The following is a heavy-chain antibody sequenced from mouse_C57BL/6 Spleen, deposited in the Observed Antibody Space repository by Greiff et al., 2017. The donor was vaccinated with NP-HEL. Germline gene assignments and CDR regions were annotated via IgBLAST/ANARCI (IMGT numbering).Heavy chain of an antibody. CDR1: GYTFTDYE. J-gene: IGHJ4*01. D-gene: IGHD2-3*01. CDR3: TRGDGSYAMDY. Sequence: QVQLKQSGAELVRPGASVTLSCKASGYTFTDYEMHWVEQTPVHGLEWIGAIDPETGGTAYNQKFKGKAILTADKSSSTAYMELRSLTSEDSAVYYCTRGDGSYAMDYWGQGTSVTVSS. V-gene: IGHV1-15*01. CDR2: IDPETGGT.